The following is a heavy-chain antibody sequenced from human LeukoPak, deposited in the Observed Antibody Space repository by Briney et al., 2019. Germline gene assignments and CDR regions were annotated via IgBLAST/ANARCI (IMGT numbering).Heavy chain of an antibody. Sequence: PGGSLRLSCAASGFTFSDYYMSWIRQAPGKGLEWVAVISYDGSNKYYADSVKGRFTISRDNSKNTLYLQMNSLRAEDTAVYYCARDSSVGATTLDYWGQGTLVTVSS. D-gene: IGHD5-12*01. J-gene: IGHJ4*02. CDR1: GFTFSDYY. CDR2: ISYDGSNK. CDR3: ARDSSVGATTLDY. V-gene: IGHV3-30*03.